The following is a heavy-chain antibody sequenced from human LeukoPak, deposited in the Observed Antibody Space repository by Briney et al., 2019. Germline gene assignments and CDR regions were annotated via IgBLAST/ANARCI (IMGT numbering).Heavy chain of an antibody. J-gene: IGHJ4*02. CDR3: AIPPAPYDSSGYYNY. CDR1: GFTFSNYW. CDR2: IKQDGFEK. Sequence: GGSLRLSCAASGFTFSNYWMTWVRQAPGKGLEWVANIKQDGFEKYYVDSVKGRFTISRDNAKNSLYLQMNSLRAEDTAVYYCAIPPAPYDSSGYYNYWGQGTLVTVSS. V-gene: IGHV3-7*01. D-gene: IGHD3-22*01.